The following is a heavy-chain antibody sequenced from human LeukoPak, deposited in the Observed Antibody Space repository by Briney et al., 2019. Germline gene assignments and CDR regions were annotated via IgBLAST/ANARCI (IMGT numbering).Heavy chain of an antibody. V-gene: IGHV1-2*02. CDR3: VYYYDISGPISAFDL. J-gene: IGHJ3*01. D-gene: IGHD3-22*01. CDR1: GYTFTVYF. CDR2: INPYSGDT. Sequence: ASVKVSCKASGYTFTVYFLHWMRQAPGQGLELLGWINPYSGDTKYEQKFQGRVTMTRDTSITTAYMQLNSLTSDDTALYARVYYYDISGPISAFDLWGQGTMVTVSS.